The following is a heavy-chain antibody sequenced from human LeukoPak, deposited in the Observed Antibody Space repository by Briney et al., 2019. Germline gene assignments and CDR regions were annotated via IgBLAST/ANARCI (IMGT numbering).Heavy chain of an antibody. CDR3: ARVDSGSACAS. J-gene: IGHJ1*01. V-gene: IGHV3-64*01. D-gene: IGHD6-19*01. CDR1: GITLSSYS. CDR2: ISKNGRNT. Sequence: GGSLRLSCAASGITLSSYSMHWVRQAPGKGLEFVSAISKNGRNTYYGNSMKGRFTISRDISKNTLYLQMGSLRPEDMAVYYCARVDSGSACASWGQGILVTVSS.